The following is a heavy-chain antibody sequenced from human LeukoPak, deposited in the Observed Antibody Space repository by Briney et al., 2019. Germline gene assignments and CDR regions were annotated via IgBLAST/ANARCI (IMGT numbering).Heavy chain of an antibody. CDR2: ISSSSSYI. Sequence: GGSLRLSCAASGLTFSSYSMNWVRQAPGKGLEWVSSISSSSSYIYYADSVKGRFTISRDNAKNSLYLQMNSLRAEDTAVYYCAREHEDDYVWGSYRYPYFDYWGQGTLVTVSS. V-gene: IGHV3-21*01. D-gene: IGHD3-16*02. CDR3: AREHEDDYVWGSYRYPYFDY. J-gene: IGHJ4*02. CDR1: GLTFSSYS.